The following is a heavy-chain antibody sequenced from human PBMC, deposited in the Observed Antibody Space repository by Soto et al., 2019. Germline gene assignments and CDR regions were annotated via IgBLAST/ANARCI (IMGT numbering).Heavy chain of an antibody. D-gene: IGHD6-19*01. J-gene: IGHJ4*02. CDR2: IWYDGSYK. CDR3: ARDAVQSGWNYFFDY. Sequence: QVQLVESGEGVAQPGRSLRLSCAASGFIFSSYGMHWVRQAPGKGLEWVAIIWYDGSYKYYGDSVKGRFTISRDNSKNTLYLQMDSLRAEDTAVYYCARDAVQSGWNYFFDYWGQGTLVTVSS. V-gene: IGHV3-33*01. CDR1: GFIFSSYG.